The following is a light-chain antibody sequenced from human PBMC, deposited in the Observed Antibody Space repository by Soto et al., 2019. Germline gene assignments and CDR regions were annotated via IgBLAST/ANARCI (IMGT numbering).Light chain of an antibody. V-gene: IGLV2-14*01. CDR3: SSYTNINTRACV. J-gene: IGLJ1*01. Sequence: QSVLTQPASVSESPGQSITISCTGSSGDVGSSDYVSWYQQLPGQAPKLILYEVTDRPSGVSNRFSGSKSGNTASLTISGLQAEDEAEYYCSSYTNINTRACVFGTGTKLTVL. CDR2: EVT. CDR1: SGDVGSSDY.